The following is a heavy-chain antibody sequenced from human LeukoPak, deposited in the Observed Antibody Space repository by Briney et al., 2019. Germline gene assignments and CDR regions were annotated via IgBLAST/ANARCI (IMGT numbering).Heavy chain of an antibody. CDR3: AKDMGSYSSSWYVDYFDY. J-gene: IGHJ4*02. CDR2: ISWNSGSI. Sequence: PGRSLRLSCAASRFTFDDYAMHWVRQAPGKGLEWVSGISWNSGSIGYADSVKGRFTISRDNAKNSLYLQMNSLRAEDTALYYCAKDMGSYSSSWYVDYFDYWGQGTLVTVSS. V-gene: IGHV3-9*01. CDR1: RFTFDDYA. D-gene: IGHD6-13*01.